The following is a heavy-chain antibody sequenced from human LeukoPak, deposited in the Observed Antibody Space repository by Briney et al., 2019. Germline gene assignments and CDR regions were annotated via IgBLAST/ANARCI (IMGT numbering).Heavy chain of an antibody. V-gene: IGHV4-59*01. D-gene: IGHD6-13*01. CDR3: AREVAAAGLFDP. CDR2: IYYSGST. CDR1: GGSISSYY. Sequence: SETLSLTCTVSGGSISSYYWSWIRQPPAKGLEWIGYIYYSGSTNYNPSLKSRVTISVDTSKNQFSLKLSSVTAADTAVYYCAREVAAAGLFDPWGQGTLVTVSS. J-gene: IGHJ5*02.